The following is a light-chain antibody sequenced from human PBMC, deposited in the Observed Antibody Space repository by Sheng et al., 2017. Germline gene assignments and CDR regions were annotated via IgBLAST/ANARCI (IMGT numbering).Light chain of an antibody. V-gene: IGKV3-20*01. CDR3: QQYGSSPT. CDR1: QSISDY. CDR2: GAT. Sequence: EIVLTQSPDTLSLSPGERATLSCRASQSISDYLVWYQQKPGQPPRLLIYGATSRATGIPDRFSGSGSGTDFNLTISRLEPEDFALYYCQQYGSSPTFGGGTKVEIK. J-gene: IGKJ4*01.